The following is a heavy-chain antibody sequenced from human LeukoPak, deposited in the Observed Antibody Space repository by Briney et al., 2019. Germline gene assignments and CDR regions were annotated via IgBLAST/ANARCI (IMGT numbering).Heavy chain of an antibody. CDR3: ARQLRFLEWLLWRDAFDI. CDR2: IYYSGST. V-gene: IGHV4-39*01. D-gene: IGHD3-3*01. Sequence: SETLSLTCTVSGGSISSSSYYWGWIRQPPGKGLEWIGSIYYSGSTYYNPSLKSRVTISVDTSKNQFSLKLSSVTAADTAVYYCARQLRFLEWLLWRDAFDIWGQGTMVTVSS. J-gene: IGHJ3*02. CDR1: GGSISSSSYY.